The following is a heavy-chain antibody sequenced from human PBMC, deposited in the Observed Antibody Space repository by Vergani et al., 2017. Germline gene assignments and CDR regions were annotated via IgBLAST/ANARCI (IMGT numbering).Heavy chain of an antibody. CDR2: IKQDGSEK. J-gene: IGHJ4*02. CDR3: AREGCGGDCPLDY. Sequence: EVQLVESGGGLVQPGGSLRLSCAASGFTFSSYWMSWVRQAPGKGLEWVANIKQDGSEKYYVDSVKGRFTISRDNAKNSLYLQMNSLRAEDTAVYYCAREGCGGDCPLDYWGQGTLVTVSS. CDR1: GFTFSSYW. V-gene: IGHV3-7*01. D-gene: IGHD2-21*01.